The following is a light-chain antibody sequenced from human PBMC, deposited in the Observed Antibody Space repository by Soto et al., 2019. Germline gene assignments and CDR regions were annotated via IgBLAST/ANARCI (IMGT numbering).Light chain of an antibody. CDR3: TSYTRSSTVV. Sequence: QSALTQPASVSGSPGQSITISCTGTSSDVGGYNYVSWYQQHPGKAPKLLIYGVNNRPSGVSNRFSCYTSGNTAFLTISGLPAEDEADYYGTSYTRSSTVVFGGGTKVTVL. CDR2: GVN. V-gene: IGLV2-14*01. J-gene: IGLJ2*01. CDR1: SSDVGGYNY.